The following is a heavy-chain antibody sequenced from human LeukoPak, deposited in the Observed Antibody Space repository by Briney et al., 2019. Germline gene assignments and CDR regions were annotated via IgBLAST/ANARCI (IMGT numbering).Heavy chain of an antibody. CDR1: GFTFSNYA. V-gene: IGHV3-30-3*01. CDR3: ARERPTGSYAFDI. CDR2: ISYDGSNE. J-gene: IGHJ3*02. D-gene: IGHD3-10*01. Sequence: GKSLRLSCAASGFTFSNYAMHWVRQAPGKGLEWVAVISYDGSNEYSADSVKGRFTISRDNAKNSLYLQMNSLRAEDTAVYYCARERPTGSYAFDIWGQGTMVTVSS.